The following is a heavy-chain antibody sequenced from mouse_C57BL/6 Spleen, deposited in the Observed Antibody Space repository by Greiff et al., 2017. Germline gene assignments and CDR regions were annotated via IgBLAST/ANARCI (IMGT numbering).Heavy chain of an antibody. Sequence: ESGAELVKPGASVKISCKASGYAFSSYWMNWVKQRPGKGLEWIGQIYPGDGDTNYNGKFKGKATLTADKSSSTAYMQLSSLTSEDSAVYFCARSTTVVACDYWGQGTTLTVSS. J-gene: IGHJ2*01. CDR2: IYPGDGDT. CDR1: GYAFSSYW. V-gene: IGHV1-80*01. CDR3: ARSTTVVACDY. D-gene: IGHD1-1*01.